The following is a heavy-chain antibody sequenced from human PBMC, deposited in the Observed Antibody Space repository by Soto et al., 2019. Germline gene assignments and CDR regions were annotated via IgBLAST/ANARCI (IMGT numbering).Heavy chain of an antibody. CDR2: IYWDDDK. CDR3: ARFLWSDTSLYYFDY. J-gene: IGHJ4*02. CDR1: GFSLTGSGVG. Sequence: QITLKESGPTLVKPTQTLTLTCTFSGFSLTGSGVGVGWIRQPPGKALEWLALIYWDDDKRYSPSLKSRLTITKDTSKNQVALIVTNMDPVDTATYYCARFLWSDTSLYYFDYWGQGTLVTVSS. V-gene: IGHV2-5*02. D-gene: IGHD3-3*01.